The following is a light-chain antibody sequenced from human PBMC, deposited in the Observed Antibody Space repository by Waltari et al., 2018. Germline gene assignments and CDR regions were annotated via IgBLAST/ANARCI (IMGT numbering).Light chain of an antibody. CDR2: EVS. CDR3: SSFSSSSIRYV. CDR1: SSDVGGYNR. J-gene: IGLJ1*01. Sequence: QSALTQPASVSGSPGQSITISCTGTSSDVGGYNRVSWYQHHPGRAPKFMIYEVSNRPSGVSDRFSGAKSGNTASLTISGLQAEDEADYYCSSFSSSSIRYVFGIGTKVTVL. V-gene: IGLV2-14*01.